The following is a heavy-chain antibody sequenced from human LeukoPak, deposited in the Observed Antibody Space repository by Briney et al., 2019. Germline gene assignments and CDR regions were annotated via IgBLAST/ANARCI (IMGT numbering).Heavy chain of an antibody. Sequence: SETLSLTCSVSGGSINSYYWSWIRQPPGKGLEWIGYMSYSGITNFNPSLKSRVTISVDTSKNQFSLKLSSVTAADTAIYYCARHSSYGGFSWDYWGQGTLVTVSS. CDR3: ARHSSYGGFSWDY. CDR2: MSYSGIT. CDR1: GGSINSYY. V-gene: IGHV4-59*08. D-gene: IGHD5-18*01. J-gene: IGHJ4*02.